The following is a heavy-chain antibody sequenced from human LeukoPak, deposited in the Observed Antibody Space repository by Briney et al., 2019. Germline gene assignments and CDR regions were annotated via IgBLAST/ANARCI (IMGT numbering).Heavy chain of an antibody. V-gene: IGHV4-31*03. CDR3: ARVGYCSGGSCLAQDY. Sequence: SETLSLTCTVSGGSISSGGYYWSWIRQHPGKGLEWIGYIYYSGSTYYNPSLKSRVTISVDTSKNQFSLKLSSVTAADTAVYYCARVGYCSGGSCLAQDYWGQGTLVTVSS. D-gene: IGHD2-15*01. CDR2: IYYSGST. J-gene: IGHJ4*02. CDR1: GGSISSGGYY.